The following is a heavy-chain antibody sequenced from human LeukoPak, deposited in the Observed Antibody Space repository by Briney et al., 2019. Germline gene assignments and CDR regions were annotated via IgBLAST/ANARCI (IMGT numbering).Heavy chain of an antibody. V-gene: IGHV4-39*06. J-gene: IGHJ4*02. D-gene: IGHD4-17*01. Sequence: PSETLSLTCTVSSGSISSGAYYWGWLRQPPGKGLEWIGTIHYSGKTYYNPSLKSRITISIDTSKKQFALKLSAVTAADTAVYYCARDYGDHRVDYWGQGTLVTVSS. CDR2: IHYSGKT. CDR1: SGSISSGAYY. CDR3: ARDYGDHRVDY.